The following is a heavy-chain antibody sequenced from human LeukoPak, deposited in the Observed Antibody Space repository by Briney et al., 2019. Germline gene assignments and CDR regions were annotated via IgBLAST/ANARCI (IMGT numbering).Heavy chain of an antibody. Sequence: SETLSLTCTVSGASITSYYWSWIRQPPGKALEWIGYIYYSGSTNYNPSLKSRVTISVDTSKNQFSLSLSSMTAADTAVYYCARRFGRSWSAFDIWGQGTMVTVSS. V-gene: IGHV4-59*08. CDR2: IYYSGST. CDR3: ARRFGRSWSAFDI. J-gene: IGHJ3*02. CDR1: GASITSYY. D-gene: IGHD6-13*01.